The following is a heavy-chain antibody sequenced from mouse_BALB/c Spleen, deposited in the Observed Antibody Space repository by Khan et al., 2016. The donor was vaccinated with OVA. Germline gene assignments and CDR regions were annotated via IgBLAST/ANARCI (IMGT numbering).Heavy chain of an antibody. Sequence: QVQLQQSGAELAKPGASVKISCKASGYTFTSFWMHWIKKRHGQRLEWIGYINPTSGYTDSTQKFKDKATLTADKSSSKAYMQLCSMTSADSAVYYCARDRIDYWGQGTALTVSS. V-gene: IGHV1-7*01. CDR1: GYTFTSFW. CDR2: INPTSGYT. CDR3: ARDRIDY. J-gene: IGHJ2*01.